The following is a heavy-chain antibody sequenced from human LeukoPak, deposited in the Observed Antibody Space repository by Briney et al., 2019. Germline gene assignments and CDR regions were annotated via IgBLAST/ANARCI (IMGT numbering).Heavy chain of an antibody. Sequence: SETLSLTCTVSGGSISSYYWSWIRQPPGKGLEWIGRIYTSGSTNYNPSLKSRVTMSVDTSKNQFSLKLSSVTAADTAVYYCARDDRKYPGIAAAGIYYGMDVWGQGTTVTVSS. D-gene: IGHD6-13*01. J-gene: IGHJ6*02. CDR2: IYTSGST. V-gene: IGHV4-4*07. CDR3: ARDDRKYPGIAAAGIYYGMDV. CDR1: GGSISSYY.